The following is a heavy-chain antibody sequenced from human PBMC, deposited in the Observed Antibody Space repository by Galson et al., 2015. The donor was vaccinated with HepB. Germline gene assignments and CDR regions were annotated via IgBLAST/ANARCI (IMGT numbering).Heavy chain of an antibody. D-gene: IGHD6-6*01. CDR1: GFTFSSYG. CDR2: IWYDGSNK. CDR3: ARGDGQLGPWLDYYYGMDV. Sequence: SLRLSCAASGFTFSSYGMHWVRQAPGKGLEWVAVIWYDGSNKYYADSVKGRFTISRDNSKNTLYLQMNSLRAEDTAVYYCARGDGQLGPWLDYYYGMDVWGQGTTVTVSS. V-gene: IGHV3-33*01. J-gene: IGHJ6*02.